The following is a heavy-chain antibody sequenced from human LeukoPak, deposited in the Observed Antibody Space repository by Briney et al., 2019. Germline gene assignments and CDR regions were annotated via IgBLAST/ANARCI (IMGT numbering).Heavy chain of an antibody. CDR1: GFTFSSYA. D-gene: IGHD6-6*01. V-gene: IGHV3-21*01. CDR2: ISSSSTYI. CDR3: ARSGSSLYYYTLDV. Sequence: GGSLRLSCSASGFTFSSYAMHWVRQAPGKGLEGVSSISSSSTYIYYADSMRGRFTVSRDDAKNSLFLEVSSLRAEDTAVYYCARSGSSLYYYTLDVWGQGTTVAVSS. J-gene: IGHJ6*02.